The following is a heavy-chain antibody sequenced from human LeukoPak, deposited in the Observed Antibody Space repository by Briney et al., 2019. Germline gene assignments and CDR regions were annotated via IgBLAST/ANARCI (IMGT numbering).Heavy chain of an antibody. Sequence: SETLSLTCTVSGGSISSGGYYWSWIRQHPGTGLEWIGYIYYSGSTYYNPSLKSRVTISVDTSKNQFSLKLSSVTAADTAVYYCAGGGYWPFDYWGQGTLVTVSS. CDR3: AGGGYWPFDY. CDR2: IYYSGST. V-gene: IGHV4-31*03. CDR1: GGSISSGGYY. J-gene: IGHJ4*02. D-gene: IGHD3-22*01.